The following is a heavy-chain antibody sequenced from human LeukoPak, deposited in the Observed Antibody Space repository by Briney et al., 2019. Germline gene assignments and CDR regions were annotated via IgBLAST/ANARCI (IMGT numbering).Heavy chain of an antibody. J-gene: IGHJ3*02. CDR1: GGSFSGYY. Sequence: PSETLSLTCAVYGGSFSGYYWSWIRQPPGKGLEWIGEINHSGSTNYNPSLKSRVTISVDTSKNQFSLKLSSVTAADTAVYYCARAITGTTNWRPVAFDIWGQGTMVTVSS. V-gene: IGHV4-34*01. D-gene: IGHD1-7*01. CDR2: INHSGST. CDR3: ARAITGTTNWRPVAFDI.